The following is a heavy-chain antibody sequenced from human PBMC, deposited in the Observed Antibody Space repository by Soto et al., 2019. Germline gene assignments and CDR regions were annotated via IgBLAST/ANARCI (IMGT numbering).Heavy chain of an antibody. CDR3: ARVNVVVVAATREYYFDY. V-gene: IGHV1-3*01. D-gene: IGHD2-15*01. CDR2: INAGNGNT. J-gene: IGHJ4*02. CDR1: GYTFTSYA. Sequence: QVQLVQSGAEVKKPGASVKVSCKASGYTFTSYAMHWVRQAPGQRLEWMGWINAGNGNTKYSQKFQGRVTITRDTSASTAYMELSSLRSEDTAVYYCARVNVVVVAATREYYFDYWGQGTLVTVSS.